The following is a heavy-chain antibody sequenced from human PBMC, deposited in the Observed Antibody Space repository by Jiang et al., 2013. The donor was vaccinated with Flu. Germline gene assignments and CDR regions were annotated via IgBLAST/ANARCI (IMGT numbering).Heavy chain of an antibody. CDR1: GFTFSSYV. CDR3: AKVRVTGTYVVDY. V-gene: IGHV3-23*01. D-gene: IGHD6-19*01. Sequence: ASGFTFSSYVMTWVRQPPGKGLEWVSGVSGSGDNTYYTDSVKGRFTISRDNSKNTLDLQMNSLRAEDTAAYYCAKVRVTGTYVVDYWGQGTLVTVSS. CDR2: VSGSGDNT. J-gene: IGHJ4*02.